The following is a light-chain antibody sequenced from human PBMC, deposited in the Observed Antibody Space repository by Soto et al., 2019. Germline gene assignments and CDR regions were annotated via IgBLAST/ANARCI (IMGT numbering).Light chain of an antibody. Sequence: DIQLTQSPSSLSASVGDRVTITCRASQSISNFLNWYQQRPGQAPKLLISSSSNVQSGVPSRFSGRGSGTDFTLTISGLQHEDAASYCCQQSYNTPRTFGQGTKVEI. CDR1: QSISNF. CDR2: SSS. CDR3: QQSYNTPRT. V-gene: IGKV1-39*01. J-gene: IGKJ1*01.